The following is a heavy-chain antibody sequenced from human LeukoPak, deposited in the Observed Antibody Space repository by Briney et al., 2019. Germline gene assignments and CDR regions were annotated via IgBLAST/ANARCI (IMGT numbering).Heavy chain of an antibody. CDR2: ISSSGRTI. V-gene: IGHV3-48*03. CDR3: ARVFSYYYDSSDPSMV. J-gene: IGHJ3*01. D-gene: IGHD3-22*01. CDR1: GFTFSSYE. Sequence: GGSLRLSCAASGFTFSSYEMNWVRQAPGQGLEWVSYISSSGRTIYYEDSGKGRFTISRDNAKNSLYLQMNSLRAEDTAVYYCARVFSYYYDSSDPSMVWGQGTMVTVSS.